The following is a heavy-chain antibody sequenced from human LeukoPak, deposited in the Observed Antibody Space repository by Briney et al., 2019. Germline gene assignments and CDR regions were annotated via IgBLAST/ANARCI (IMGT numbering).Heavy chain of an antibody. CDR3: ARDPRWLTPDCTSTSCYENYFDP. Sequence: SETLSLTCAVSGYSINNGYQWAWIRQSPGRGLEWIGSIYHNGGAHYNRSLRSRVVISVDTSNNQFSLRLSSVTVADTAVYYCARDPRWLTPDCTSTSCYENYFDPWGRGTLVTVSS. V-gene: IGHV4-38-2*02. D-gene: IGHD2-2*01. CDR2: IYHNGGA. CDR1: GYSINNGYQ. J-gene: IGHJ5*02.